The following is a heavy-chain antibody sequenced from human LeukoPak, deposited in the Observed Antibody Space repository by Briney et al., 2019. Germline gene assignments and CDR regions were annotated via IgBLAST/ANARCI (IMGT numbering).Heavy chain of an antibody. V-gene: IGHV7-4-1*02. Sequence: ASVKVSCKASGYTFTSYAMNWVRQAPGQGLEWMGWINTNTGNPTYAQGFTGRFVFSLDTSVSTAYLQISSLKAEDTAVYYCARTQTTVATAHYYYYGMDVWGQGTTVTVSS. CDR2: INTNTGNP. D-gene: IGHD4-17*01. CDR3: ARTQTTVATAHYYYYGMDV. J-gene: IGHJ6*02. CDR1: GYTFTSYA.